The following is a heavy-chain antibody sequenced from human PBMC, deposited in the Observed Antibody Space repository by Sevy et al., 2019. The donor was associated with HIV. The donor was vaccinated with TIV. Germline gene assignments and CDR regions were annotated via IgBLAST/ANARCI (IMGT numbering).Heavy chain of an antibody. CDR3: ARDAAGNYDSSGYYYPTWIDY. V-gene: IGHV3-30-3*01. J-gene: IGHJ4*02. D-gene: IGHD3-22*01. Sequence: GGSLRLSCAASGLTFSSYAMHWVRQAPGKGLEWVAVISYDGSNKYYADSMKGRFTISRDNSKNTLYLQMNSLRAEDTAVYYCARDAAGNYDSSGYYYPTWIDYWGQGTLVTVSS. CDR2: ISYDGSNK. CDR1: GLTFSSYA.